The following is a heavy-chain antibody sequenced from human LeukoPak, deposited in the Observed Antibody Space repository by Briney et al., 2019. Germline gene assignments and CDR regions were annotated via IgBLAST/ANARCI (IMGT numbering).Heavy chain of an antibody. CDR3: ARDRPRSDSYYVFDY. Sequence: PGGSLRLSCEASGCSFSNHEMNWVRQAPGKGLEWLSYINSGGTTKYYADSVKGRFTISRDNAKNSLYLQMNSLTADDTAVYYCARDRPRSDSYYVFDYWGQGNLVIVSS. D-gene: IGHD3-10*01. V-gene: IGHV3-48*03. CDR1: GCSFSNHE. J-gene: IGHJ4*02. CDR2: INSGGTTK.